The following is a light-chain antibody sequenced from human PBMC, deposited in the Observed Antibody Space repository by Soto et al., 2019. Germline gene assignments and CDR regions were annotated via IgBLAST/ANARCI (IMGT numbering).Light chain of an antibody. J-gene: IGLJ2*01. CDR1: SSDVGSYNR. V-gene: IGLV2-18*01. Sequence: QSVLTQPPSVSGSPGQSVTISCTGTSSDVGSYNRVSWYQQPPGTAPKLMIYEVSNRPSGVPDRFSGSKSGNTASLTISGLQAEDEADYYCSLYTSSSPYVVFGGGTKVTVL. CDR3: SLYTSSSPYVV. CDR2: EVS.